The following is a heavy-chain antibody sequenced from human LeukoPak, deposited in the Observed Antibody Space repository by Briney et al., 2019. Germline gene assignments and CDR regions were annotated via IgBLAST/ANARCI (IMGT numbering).Heavy chain of an antibody. V-gene: IGHV4-34*01. CDR2: INHSGST. CDR3: ARWVVAADYYYYMDV. CDR1: GGSFSGYY. J-gene: IGHJ6*03. Sequence: ASETLSLTCAVYGGSFSGYYWSWIRQPPGKGLEWIGEINHSGSTSYNPSLKSRVTISVDTSKNQFSLKLSSVTAADTAVYYCARWVVAADYYYYMDVRGKGTTVTVSS. D-gene: IGHD2-15*01.